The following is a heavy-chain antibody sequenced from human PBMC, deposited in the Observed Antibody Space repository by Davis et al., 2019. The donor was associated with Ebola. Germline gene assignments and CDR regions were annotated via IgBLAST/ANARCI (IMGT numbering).Heavy chain of an antibody. Sequence: GGSLRLSCAASGFTFSSYWMSWVRQAPGKGLEWVANIKQDGSEKYYVDSVKGRFTISRDNAKNSLYLQMNSLRAEDTAVYYCARELLAYYYGMDVWGKGTTVTVSS. V-gene: IGHV3-7*03. CDR3: ARELLAYYYGMDV. CDR1: GFTFSSYW. J-gene: IGHJ6*04. D-gene: IGHD2-21*01. CDR2: IKQDGSEK.